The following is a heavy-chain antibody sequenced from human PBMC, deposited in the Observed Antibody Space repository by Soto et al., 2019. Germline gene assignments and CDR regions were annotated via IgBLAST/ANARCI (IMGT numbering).Heavy chain of an antibody. V-gene: IGHV4-61*03. D-gene: IGHD7-27*01. CDR2: IHYGGAT. J-gene: IGHJ3*02. CDR3: ARGANWVDI. CDR1: GGSLSSGGYY. Sequence: SETLSLTFAVSGGSLSSGGYYWSWVRLSPGKGLEWIGYIHYGGATTYNPSLKSRVTMSLGTPKNHFYLNLRSVTAADTAVYYCARGANWVDIWGQGTMVTVSS.